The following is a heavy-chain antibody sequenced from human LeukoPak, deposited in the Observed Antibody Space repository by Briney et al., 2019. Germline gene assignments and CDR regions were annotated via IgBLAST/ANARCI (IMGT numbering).Heavy chain of an antibody. V-gene: IGHV3-30*18. CDR1: GFTFSSYG. D-gene: IGHD1-26*01. J-gene: IGHJ6*02. CDR3: AKDKYGRELPSPPVDV. Sequence: PGGSLRLSCAASGFTFSSYGMHWVRQAPGKGLEWVAVISYDGSNKYYADSVKGRFTISRDNSKNTLYLQMNSLRAEDTAVYYCAKDKYGRELPSPPVDVWGQGTTVTVSS. CDR2: ISYDGSNK.